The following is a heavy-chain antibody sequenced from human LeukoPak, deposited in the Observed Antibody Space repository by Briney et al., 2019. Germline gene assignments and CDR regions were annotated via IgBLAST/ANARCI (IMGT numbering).Heavy chain of an antibody. CDR1: GFIFSSYS. CDR3: GIAYHEMATINPNGIDV. Sequence: GGSLRLSCAASGFIFSSYSMNWVRQPPGKGREGVSSISSSSSYIDYANSVKSRFTIARENAKNTLYLQMNSQRAEGKAGYYCGIAYHEMATINPNGIDVWGQGTTVTVSS. J-gene: IGHJ6*02. V-gene: IGHV3-21*01. CDR2: ISSSSSYI. D-gene: IGHD5-24*01.